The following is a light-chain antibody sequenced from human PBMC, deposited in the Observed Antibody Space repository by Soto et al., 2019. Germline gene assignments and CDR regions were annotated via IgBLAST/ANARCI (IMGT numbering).Light chain of an antibody. J-gene: IGLJ2*01. CDR1: SSNIGNSY. V-gene: IGLV1-47*01. CDR2: RNN. Sequence: QAVVTQPPSASGTPGQRVTISCSGSSSNIGNSYVYWYQQLPGTTPKLLIYRNNQRPSGVPERFSGSKSGTSAFLAISGLRSEDEADYYCAAWDDRLSGPVVFGGGTQLTVL. CDR3: AAWDDRLSGPVV.